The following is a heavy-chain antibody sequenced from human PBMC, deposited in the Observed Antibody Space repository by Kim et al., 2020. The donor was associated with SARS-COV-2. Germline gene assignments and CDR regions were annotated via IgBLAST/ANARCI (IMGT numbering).Heavy chain of an antibody. V-gene: IGHV5-10-1*01. J-gene: IGHJ3*02. CDR3: ARQRPHGSRVDAFDI. Sequence: GESLKISCKGSGYSFISYWINCVRQMPGKGLEWMGRIDPSHSNINYSPSFQGHVTFLADKSISTAYLQWSGLKASDTAVYYCARQRPHGSRVDAFDIWGQETMVTVSA. D-gene: IGHD3-10*01. CDR2: IDPSHSNI. CDR1: GYSFISYW.